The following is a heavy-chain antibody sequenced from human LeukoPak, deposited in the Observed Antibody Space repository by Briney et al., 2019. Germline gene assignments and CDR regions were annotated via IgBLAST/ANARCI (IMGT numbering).Heavy chain of an antibody. J-gene: IGHJ4*02. Sequence: PGGSLRLSCAASAFTFSNYGMSWVRQAPGKGLEWVGFIRSKAYGGTTEYAASVKGRFTISRDDSKSIAYLQMNSLKTEDTAVYYCTREEGYYYGSGSSSYTDYWGQGTLVTVSS. D-gene: IGHD3-10*01. CDR1: AFTFSNYG. V-gene: IGHV3-49*04. CDR2: IRSKAYGGTT. CDR3: TREEGYYYGSGSSSYTDY.